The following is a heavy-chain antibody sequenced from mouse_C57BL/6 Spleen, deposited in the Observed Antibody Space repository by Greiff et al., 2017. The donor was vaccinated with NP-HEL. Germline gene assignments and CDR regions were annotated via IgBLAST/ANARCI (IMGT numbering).Heavy chain of an antibody. CDR1: GYAFSSYW. J-gene: IGHJ1*03. CDR2: IYPGDGDT. Sequence: VQLQQSGAELVKPGASVKISCKASGYAFSSYWMNWVKQRPGKGLEWIGQIYPGDGDTNYNGKFKGKATLTADKSSSTAYMQLSSLTSGDSAVYVCARNYCGSYGAFDVWGKGTTLTVSS. CDR3: ARNYCGSYGAFDV. V-gene: IGHV1-80*01. D-gene: IGHD1-1*01.